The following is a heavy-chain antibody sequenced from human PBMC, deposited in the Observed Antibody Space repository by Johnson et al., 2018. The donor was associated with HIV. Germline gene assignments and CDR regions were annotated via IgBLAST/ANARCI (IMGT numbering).Heavy chain of an antibody. CDR3: ARDNTTFGGVIVPIGAFDI. V-gene: IGHV3-30*02. D-gene: IGHD3-16*02. Sequence: QVQLVESGGGVVRPGGSLRLSCAASGFIFSDAWMNWLRQAPGKGLEWVAFIRYDGSNKYYADSVKGRFTISRDNSKNTLYLQMNSLRDEDTAVYYCARDNTTFGGVIVPIGAFDIWGQGTMVTVSS. CDR2: IRYDGSNK. J-gene: IGHJ3*02. CDR1: GFIFSDAW.